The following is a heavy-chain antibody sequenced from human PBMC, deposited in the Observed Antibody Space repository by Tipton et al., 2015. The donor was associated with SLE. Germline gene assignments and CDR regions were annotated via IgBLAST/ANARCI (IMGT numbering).Heavy chain of an antibody. CDR3: ATGTLVGSWYYSMDV. Sequence: TLSLTCTVSGESISNYFLTWIRQPPGKGLEWIGYIYRSGSTNSNPSLKSRVTISMDTSNNQFSLKFTAVSAADTAVYYCATGTLVGSWYYSMDVWGKGTTVTVSS. V-gene: IGHV4-4*08. D-gene: IGHD2-2*03. CDR2: IYRSGST. J-gene: IGHJ6*03. CDR1: GESISNYF.